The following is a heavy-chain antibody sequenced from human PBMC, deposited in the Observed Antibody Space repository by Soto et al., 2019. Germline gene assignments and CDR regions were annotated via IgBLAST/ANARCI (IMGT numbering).Heavy chain of an antibody. V-gene: IGHV3-30-3*01. J-gene: IGHJ4*02. Sequence: GGSLRLSCAASGFTFSSYAMHWVRQAPGKGLEWVAVISYDGTNKYYADSVKGRFTISRDNSKNTLYLQMNSLRAEDTAVYYCARDWNNSGWTEGLFDYRGQGTLVTVSS. CDR3: ARDWNNSGWTEGLFDY. D-gene: IGHD6-19*01. CDR2: ISYDGTNK. CDR1: GFTFSSYA.